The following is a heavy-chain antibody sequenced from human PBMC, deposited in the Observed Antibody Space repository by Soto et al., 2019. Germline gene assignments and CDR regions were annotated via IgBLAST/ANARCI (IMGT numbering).Heavy chain of an antibody. CDR1: GGSFSGYY. CDR3: AREKPYSSSWYHDY. Sequence: QVQLQQWGAGLLKPSETLSLTCAVYGGSFSGYYWSWIRQPPGKGLEWIGEINHSGSTNYNPSLKSGVTISVDTSKTQFSLKLSSVTAADTAVYYCAREKPYSSSWYHDYWGQGTLVTVSS. V-gene: IGHV4-34*01. CDR2: INHSGST. J-gene: IGHJ4*02. D-gene: IGHD6-13*01.